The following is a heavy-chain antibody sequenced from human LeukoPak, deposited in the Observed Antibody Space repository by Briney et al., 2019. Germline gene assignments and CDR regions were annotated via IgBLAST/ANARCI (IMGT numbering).Heavy chain of an antibody. CDR2: ISGSGANT. J-gene: IGHJ4*02. D-gene: IGHD3-3*01. V-gene: IGHV3-23*01. CDR1: GFTFSTCA. CDR3: AKDQRGYFQPFDS. Sequence: PGGSLRLSCTASGFTFSTCAMNWVRQAPGKGLEWVSAISGSGANTYFADSVKGRFSIPRDNSENTLYLEIKSLRAEDTAVYYCAKDQRGYFQPFDSWGQGTLVTVS.